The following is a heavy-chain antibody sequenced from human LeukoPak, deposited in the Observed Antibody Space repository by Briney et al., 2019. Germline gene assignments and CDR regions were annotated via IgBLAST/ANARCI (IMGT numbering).Heavy chain of an antibody. J-gene: IGHJ6*03. V-gene: IGHV4-61*02. CDR2: LYTSAST. Sequence: SQTLSLTCTVSGGSISSGSYYWRWIRQPAGMGREWIGRLYTSASTNYNPSLKSLVTISVDTSKNQFSLKLSSVTASDTAVYYCARSQRWEVAMVSYYYYMDVWGKGTTVTVSS. CDR1: GGSISSGSYY. D-gene: IGHD5-18*01. CDR3: ARSQRWEVAMVSYYYYMDV.